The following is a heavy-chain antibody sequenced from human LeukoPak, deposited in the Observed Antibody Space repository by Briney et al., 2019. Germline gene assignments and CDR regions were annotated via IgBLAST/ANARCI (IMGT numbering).Heavy chain of an antibody. CDR2: XXSSGGTI. CDR1: GFTFSDYE. Sequence: PGGSLRLSCAASGFTFSDYEMIWVRQAPGKGLXXXXXXXSSGGTIYYADSVKGRFTTSRDNAENSLYLQMNSLRAEDTGLYYCGSFGYCSGGSCYRWFDPWGQGTLVTVSS. D-gene: IGHD2-15*01. J-gene: IGHJ5*02. V-gene: IGHV3-48*03. CDR3: GSFGYCSGGSCYRWFDP.